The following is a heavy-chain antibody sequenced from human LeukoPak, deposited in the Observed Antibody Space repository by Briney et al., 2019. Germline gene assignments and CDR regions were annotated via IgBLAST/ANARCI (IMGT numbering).Heavy chain of an antibody. D-gene: IGHD3-10*01. Sequence: SETLSLTCTVSGGSISSSSYHWGWIRQPPGKGLEWIGSIYYSGSTYYNPSLKSRVTISVDTSKNQFSLKLSSVTAADTAVYYCARDQGRWFDPWGQGTLVTVSS. CDR2: IYYSGST. V-gene: IGHV4-39*07. CDR1: GGSISSSSYH. CDR3: ARDQGRWFDP. J-gene: IGHJ5*02.